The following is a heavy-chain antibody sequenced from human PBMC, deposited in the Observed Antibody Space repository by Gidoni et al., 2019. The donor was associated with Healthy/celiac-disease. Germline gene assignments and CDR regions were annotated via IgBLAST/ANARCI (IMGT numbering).Heavy chain of an antibody. D-gene: IGHD3-3*01. CDR3: ARDRSHYDFWSGYFFDYGMDV. V-gene: IGHV1-46*04. J-gene: IGHJ6*02. CDR1: GYTFTSYY. CDR2: INTSGGST. Sequence: QVQLVQSGAEVKKPGASVKVSCKASGYTFTSYYMHWVRQAPGQGLEWMGIINTSGGSTSYAQKLQGRVTMTRDTSTSTVYMELSSLRSEDTAVYYCARDRSHYDFWSGYFFDYGMDVWGQGTTVTVSS.